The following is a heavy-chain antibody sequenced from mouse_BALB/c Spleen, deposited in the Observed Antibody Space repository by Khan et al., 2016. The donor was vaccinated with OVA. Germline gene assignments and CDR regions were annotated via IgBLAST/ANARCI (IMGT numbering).Heavy chain of an antibody. CDR2: ISSGGNYT. J-gene: IGHJ1*01. Sequence: EVELVESGGGLVKPGGSLKLSCAASGFTFSSYAMSWVRQTPEKRLEWVATISSGGNYTYYPDSVKGRFTITRDNAKNTLYLQMSSLRSEDTAMYYCARTGLRGGYLDVWGAGTTVTVSS. CDR1: GFTFSSYA. V-gene: IGHV5-9-3*01. CDR3: ARTGLRGGYLDV. D-gene: IGHD2-2*01.